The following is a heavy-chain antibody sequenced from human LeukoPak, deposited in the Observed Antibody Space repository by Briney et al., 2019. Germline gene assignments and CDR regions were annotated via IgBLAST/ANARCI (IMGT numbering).Heavy chain of an antibody. V-gene: IGHV6-1*01. D-gene: IGHD2-21*02. CDR3: ARAPLRSDSYIDY. J-gene: IGHJ4*02. CDR2: TYYRSKWYN. Sequence: SQTLSLTCAISGDSVSSNSAAWNWIRQSPPRGLEWLGKTYYRSKWYNDYAVSVKSRITISPDTSKNQFSLQLNSMTPEDTAVYYCARAPLRSDSYIDYWGQGTLVTVSS. CDR1: GDSVSSNSAA.